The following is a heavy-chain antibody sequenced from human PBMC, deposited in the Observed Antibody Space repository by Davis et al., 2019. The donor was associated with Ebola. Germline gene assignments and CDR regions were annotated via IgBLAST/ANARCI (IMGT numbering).Heavy chain of an antibody. J-gene: IGHJ1*01. V-gene: IGHV3-7*03. Sequence: PGGSLRLSCAAYGFTSNTYWMSWVRQAPGKGLEWVANINEDGSEKYYVDSVKGRFTISRDNAKSSLYLQMNSLRAEDTAVFYCVRSGSATAYWGQGTPVTVSS. CDR2: INEDGSEK. CDR1: GFTSNTYW. D-gene: IGHD2-15*01. CDR3: VRSGSATAY.